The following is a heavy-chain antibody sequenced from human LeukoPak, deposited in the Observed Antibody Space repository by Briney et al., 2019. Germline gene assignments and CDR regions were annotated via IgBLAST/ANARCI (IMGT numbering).Heavy chain of an antibody. CDR1: GFTFSGYS. CDR3: ARDRLAAAGNFDY. CDR2: ISSSSSYI. D-gene: IGHD6-13*01. Sequence: GGSLRLSCAASGFTFSGYSMNWVRQAPGKGLEWVSSISSSSSYIYYADSVKGRFTISRDNAKNSLYLQMNSLRAEDTAVYYCARDRLAAAGNFDYWGQGTLVTVSS. J-gene: IGHJ4*02. V-gene: IGHV3-21*01.